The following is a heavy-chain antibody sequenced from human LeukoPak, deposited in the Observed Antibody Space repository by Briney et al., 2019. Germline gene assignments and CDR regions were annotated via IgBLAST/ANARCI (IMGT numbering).Heavy chain of an antibody. CDR3: ARVRSMATAYYYYYYYMDV. CDR1: GGSFSGYY. J-gene: IGHJ6*03. CDR2: INHSGST. V-gene: IGHV4-34*01. Sequence: SETLSLTCAVYGGSFSGYYWSWIRQPPGKGLEWIGEINHSGSTNYNPSLKSRVTISVDTSKNQFSLKLSSVTAADTAVYYCARVRSMATAYYYYYYYMDVWGKGTTVTVSS. D-gene: IGHD5-12*01.